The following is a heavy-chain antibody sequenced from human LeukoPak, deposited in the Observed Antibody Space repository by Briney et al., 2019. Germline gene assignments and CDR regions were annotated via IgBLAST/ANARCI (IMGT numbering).Heavy chain of an antibody. CDR3: ARDFDI. V-gene: IGHV3-66*01. CDR1: GFDFDDYG. J-gene: IGHJ3*02. CDR2: IYSGGST. Sequence: GGSLRLSCVASGFDFDDYGMSWVRQGPGKGLEWVSVIYSGGSTYYADSVKGRFTISRDNSKNTLYLQMNSLRAEDTAVYYCARDFDIWGQGTMVTVSS.